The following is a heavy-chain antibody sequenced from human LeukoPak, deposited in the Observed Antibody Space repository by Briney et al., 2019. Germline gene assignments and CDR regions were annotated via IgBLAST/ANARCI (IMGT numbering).Heavy chain of an antibody. CDR2: IKSNAAGATT. D-gene: IGHD3-10*01. CDR3: TMIQGWGSGSYYVDY. Sequence: GGSLRLSCAASGFSFGDHWMSWVRQAPGKGPEWVGHIKSNAAGATTDYAAPVKGRFTISRDDSRHTLYLQMNSLKTEDTAVYYCTMIQGWGSGSYYVDYWGQGTLVTVSS. V-gene: IGHV3-15*01. CDR1: GFSFGDHW. J-gene: IGHJ4*02.